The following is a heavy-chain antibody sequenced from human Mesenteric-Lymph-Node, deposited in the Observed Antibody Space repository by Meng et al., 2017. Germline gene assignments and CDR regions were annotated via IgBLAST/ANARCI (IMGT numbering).Heavy chain of an antibody. D-gene: IGHD4-17*01. V-gene: IGHV4-31*03. CDR2: IYYSGST. CDR3: ARSSYGDYADY. Sequence: SETLSLTCTVSGYSINRGYYWGWIRQHPGKGLEWIGYIYYSGSTYYNPSLKSRVTISVDTSKNQFSLKLSSVTAADTAVYYCARSSYGDYADYWGQGTLVTVSS. CDR1: GYSINRGYY. J-gene: IGHJ4*02.